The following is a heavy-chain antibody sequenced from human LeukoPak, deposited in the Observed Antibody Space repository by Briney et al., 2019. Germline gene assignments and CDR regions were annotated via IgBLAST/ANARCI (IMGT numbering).Heavy chain of an antibody. CDR3: AKVHETYCSVTGCYEGYFDY. CDR2: VSYDGRNK. D-gene: IGHD2-2*01. V-gene: IGHV3-30*18. Sequence: PGGSLRLSCAASGFTFSNYGIHWVRQAPRTGLEWVAVVSYDGRNKYYADSVKGRFTISRDNSKNTLYLQMNSLGTEDTAVYYCAKVHETYCSVTGCYEGYFDYWGQGTLVSVSS. J-gene: IGHJ4*02. CDR1: GFTFSNYG.